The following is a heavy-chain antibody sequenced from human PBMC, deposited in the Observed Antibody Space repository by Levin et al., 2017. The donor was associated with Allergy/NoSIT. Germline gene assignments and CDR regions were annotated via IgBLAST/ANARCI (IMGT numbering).Heavy chain of an antibody. Sequence: SETLSLTCTVSGGSISSSSYYWGWIRQPPGKGLEWIGSIYYSGSTYYNPSLKSRVTISVDTSKNQFSLKLSSVTAADTAVYYCARDKRVVVAGIVAMGDWFDPWGQGTLVTVSS. CDR3: ARDKRVVVAGIVAMGDWFDP. V-gene: IGHV4-39*07. CDR1: GGSISSSSYY. D-gene: IGHD6-19*01. CDR2: IYYSGST. J-gene: IGHJ5*02.